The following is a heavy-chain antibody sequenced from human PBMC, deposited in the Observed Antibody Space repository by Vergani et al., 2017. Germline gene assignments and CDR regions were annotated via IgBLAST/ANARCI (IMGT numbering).Heavy chain of an antibody. Sequence: EVQLLESGGDLVQPGGSLRLSCAASGFTFNHCAMNWVRQAPGKGLEWVSGISGSGGSTYYAGSVKGRFTISRDSSKNTLYLQMNSLSAGDTAVYYCAKANPRNSGYDYLYYYHAMDVWGQGTTFTVSS. V-gene: IGHV3-23*01. CDR1: GFTFNHCA. CDR2: ISGSGGST. D-gene: IGHD5-12*01. CDR3: AKANPRNSGYDYLYYYHAMDV. J-gene: IGHJ6*02.